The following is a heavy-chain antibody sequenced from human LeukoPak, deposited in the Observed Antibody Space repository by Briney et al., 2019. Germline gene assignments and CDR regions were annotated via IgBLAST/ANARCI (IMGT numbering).Heavy chain of an antibody. CDR1: GFTFNNYA. CDR2: ISGSGGST. CDR3: ASNKYLE. J-gene: IGHJ4*02. D-gene: IGHD2-2*02. V-gene: IGHV3-23*01. Sequence: GRSLRLSCAASGFTFNNYAMSWVRQAPGKGLEWVSVISGSGGSTDYADSVKGRFTVSRDNSKNTLYLQMSSLRAEDTAVYYCASNKYLEWGQGTLVTVSS.